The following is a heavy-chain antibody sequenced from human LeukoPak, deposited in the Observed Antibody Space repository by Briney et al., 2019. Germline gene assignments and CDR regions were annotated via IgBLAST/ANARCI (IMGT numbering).Heavy chain of an antibody. V-gene: IGHV4-39*01. Sequence: SETLSLTCTVSGGSISSSSYYWGWIRQPPGKGLEWIGSIYYSGRTYYNPSLKTRVTISVDTSKNQFSLKLSSVTAAHTAVYYCARHETAGDILTGYYLSSWFDPWGQGTLVTVSS. J-gene: IGHJ5*02. CDR2: IYYSGRT. CDR3: ARHETAGDILTGYYLSSWFDP. CDR1: GGSISSSSYY. D-gene: IGHD3-9*01.